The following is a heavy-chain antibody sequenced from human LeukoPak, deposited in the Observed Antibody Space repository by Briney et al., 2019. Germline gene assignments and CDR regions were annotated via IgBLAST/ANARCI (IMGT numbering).Heavy chain of an antibody. Sequence: GGSLRLSCAASGFTVSSNYMSWVRQAPGKGLEWVSVIYSGGSTYYADSVKGRFTISRDNSKNTLYLQMNSLRAEDTAVYYCARGLLVATTVGLDYWGQGTLVTVSS. CDR2: IYSGGST. CDR1: GFTVSSNY. D-gene: IGHD5-12*01. J-gene: IGHJ4*02. V-gene: IGHV3-66*01. CDR3: ARGLLVATTVGLDY.